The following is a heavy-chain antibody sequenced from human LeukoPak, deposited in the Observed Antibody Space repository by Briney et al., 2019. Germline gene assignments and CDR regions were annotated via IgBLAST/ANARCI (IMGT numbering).Heavy chain of an antibody. Sequence: GGSLRLSCAASGFTFSSYGMHWVRQAPGKGLEWVAVRSYDGSNKYYADSVKGRFTTSRDNSKNTLYLQMNSLRAEDTAVYYCAKGMAPYGSGSLFDYWGQGTLVTVSS. CDR3: AKGMAPYGSGSLFDY. D-gene: IGHD3-10*01. CDR1: GFTFSSYG. V-gene: IGHV3-30*18. CDR2: RSYDGSNK. J-gene: IGHJ4*02.